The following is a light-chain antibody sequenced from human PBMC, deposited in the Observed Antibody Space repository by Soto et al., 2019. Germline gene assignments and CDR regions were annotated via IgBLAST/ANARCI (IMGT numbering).Light chain of an antibody. J-gene: IGKJ1*01. CDR3: QQYNSYSPSWT. V-gene: IGKV1-5*03. CDR1: QSISSW. CDR2: KAS. Sequence: DIQMTQSPSTLSASVGDRVTITCRASQSISSWLAWYQQKPGKAPKLLIYKASSLESGVPSRFSGSGSGTEFTLTISSPQPDNFATYYCQQYNSYSPSWTFGQGTKVDIK.